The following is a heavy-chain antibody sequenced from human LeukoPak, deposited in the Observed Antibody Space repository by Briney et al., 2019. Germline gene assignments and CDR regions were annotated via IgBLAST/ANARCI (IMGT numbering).Heavy chain of an antibody. Sequence: GGSLRLSCAASGFTFSSYAMHWVRQAPGKGLEWVAVISYDGSNKYYADSVKGRFTISRDNSKNTPYLQMNSLRAEDTAVYYCARGVPYYYYYYMDVWGKGTTVTVSS. CDR2: ISYDGSNK. D-gene: IGHD3-10*01. J-gene: IGHJ6*03. CDR3: ARGVPYYYYYYMDV. CDR1: GFTFSSYA. V-gene: IGHV3-30*01.